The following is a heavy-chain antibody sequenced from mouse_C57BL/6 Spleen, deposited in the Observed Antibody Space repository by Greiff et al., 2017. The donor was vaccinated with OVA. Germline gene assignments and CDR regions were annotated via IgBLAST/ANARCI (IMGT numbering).Heavy chain of an antibody. CDR2: IYPRSGNT. Sequence: VKLQESGAELARPGASVKLSCKASGYTFTSYGISWVKQRTGQGLEWIGEIYPRSGNTYYNEKFKGKATLTADKSSSTAYMELRSLTSEDSAVYFCARYDPAWFAYWGQGTLVTVSA. V-gene: IGHV1-81*01. CDR3: ARYDPAWFAY. D-gene: IGHD2-3*01. J-gene: IGHJ3*01. CDR1: GYTFTSYG.